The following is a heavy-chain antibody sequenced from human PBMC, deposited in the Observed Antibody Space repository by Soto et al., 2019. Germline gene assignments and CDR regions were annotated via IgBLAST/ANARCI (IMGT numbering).Heavy chain of an antibody. D-gene: IGHD6-13*01. CDR1: GGSISSYY. V-gene: IGHV4-59*12. CDR2: IYYSGST. Sequence: PSETLSLTCTVSGGSISSYYWSWIRQPPGKGLEWIGYIYYSGSTNYNPSLKSRVTISVDTSKNQFSLKLSSVTAADTAVYYCARDEAAPGLDYWGQGNLVTVS. CDR3: ARDEAAPGLDY. J-gene: IGHJ4*02.